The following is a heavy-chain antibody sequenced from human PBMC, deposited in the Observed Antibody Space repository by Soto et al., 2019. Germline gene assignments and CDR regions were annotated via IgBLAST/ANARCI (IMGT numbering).Heavy chain of an antibody. D-gene: IGHD6-13*01. Sequence: GGSLRLSCAASGFTFSSYGMHWVRQAPGKGLEWVAVISHDGSNKYYADSVKGRFTISRDNAKNSLYLQMNSLRAEDTAVYYCAKVSSSWYAGFFDLWGQGTLVTVSS. CDR2: ISHDGSNK. J-gene: IGHJ4*02. CDR1: GFTFSSYG. V-gene: IGHV3-30*18. CDR3: AKVSSSWYAGFFDL.